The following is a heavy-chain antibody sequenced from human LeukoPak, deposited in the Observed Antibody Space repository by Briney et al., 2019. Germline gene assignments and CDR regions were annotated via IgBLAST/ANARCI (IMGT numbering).Heavy chain of an antibody. CDR2: IYYTGIT. D-gene: IGHD3-22*01. V-gene: IGHV4-39*01. Sequence: SSETLSLTCTVSGGSISSSSDNWGWIRQPPGKGLDWIGSIYYTGITYYNPSVMSRVTMSVDTSRNQFSLRLSSVTAADTAMYYCARQGRATVVMYMDDWGNGTTVTVSS. CDR3: ARQGRATVVMYMDD. CDR1: GGSISSSSDN. J-gene: IGHJ6*03.